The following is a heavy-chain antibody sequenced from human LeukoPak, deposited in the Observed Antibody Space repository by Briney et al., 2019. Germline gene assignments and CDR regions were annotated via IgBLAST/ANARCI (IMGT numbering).Heavy chain of an antibody. CDR1: GDSVSSNSAA. D-gene: IGHD6-19*01. J-gene: IGHJ5*02. V-gene: IGHV6-1*01. CDR3: TRSDCSSGRCPGFDN. Sequence: SQTLSLTCVISGDSVSSNSAAWNWIRQSPSRGLEWLGRTYYRSKWFINYAPSVESRIIINPDTPKNQVSLQLNSVTPEDTAVYYCTRSDCSSGRCPGFDNWGQGTLVTVSS. CDR2: TYYRSKWFI.